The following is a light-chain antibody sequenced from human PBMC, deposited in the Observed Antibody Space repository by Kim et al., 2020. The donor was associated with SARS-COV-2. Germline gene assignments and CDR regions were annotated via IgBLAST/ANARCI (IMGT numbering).Light chain of an antibody. CDR1: QSVSSY. CDR3: QQRSNWPPGYT. CDR2: DAS. Sequence: EIVLTQSPATLSLSPGERATLSCRASQSVSSYLAWYQQKPGQAPRLLIYDASNRATGIPARFSGSGSGTDFTLNISSLEPEDFAVYYCQQRSNWPPGYTFGQGTKLEI. V-gene: IGKV3-11*01. J-gene: IGKJ2*01.